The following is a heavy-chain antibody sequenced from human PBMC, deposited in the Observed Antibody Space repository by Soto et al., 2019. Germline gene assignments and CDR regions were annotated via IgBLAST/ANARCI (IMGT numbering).Heavy chain of an antibody. CDR1: GGSISSYY. CDR2: IYYSGST. D-gene: IGHD6-6*01. Sequence: SETLSLTCTVSGGSISSYYWGWIRQPPGKGLEWIGYIYYSGSTNYNPSLKSRVTISVDTSKNQFSLKLSSVTAADTAVYYCARILAARGWFDPWGQGTLVTVSS. CDR3: ARILAARGWFDP. V-gene: IGHV4-59*01. J-gene: IGHJ5*02.